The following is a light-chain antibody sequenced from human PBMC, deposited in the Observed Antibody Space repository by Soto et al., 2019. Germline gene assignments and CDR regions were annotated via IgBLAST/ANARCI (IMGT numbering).Light chain of an antibody. V-gene: IGKV4-1*01. CDR3: QQYYSNPLWT. Sequence: DIVMTQSPDSLAVSLGERATINCKASQSVLSSSDNMNYLAWYQHKPGQPPKLLIYWASTRESGVPDRFSGSGSETDFTLTISSLQATDVAVYYCQQYYSNPLWTFGQGTKVDIK. CDR2: WAS. CDR1: QSVLSSSDNMNY. J-gene: IGKJ1*01.